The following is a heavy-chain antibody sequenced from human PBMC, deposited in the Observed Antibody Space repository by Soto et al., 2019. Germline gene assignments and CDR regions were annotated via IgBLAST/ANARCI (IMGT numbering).Heavy chain of an antibody. J-gene: IGHJ4*02. V-gene: IGHV4-39*01. Sequence: PSETLSLTCTVSGGSISSSSYYWGWIRQPPGKGLEWIGSIYYSGSTYYNPSLKSRVTISVDTSKNQFSLKLSSVTAADTAVYYCARSGYSYGGSTYFDYWGQGTLVTVSS. D-gene: IGHD5-18*01. CDR3: ARSGYSYGGSTYFDY. CDR2: IYYSGST. CDR1: GGSISSSSYY.